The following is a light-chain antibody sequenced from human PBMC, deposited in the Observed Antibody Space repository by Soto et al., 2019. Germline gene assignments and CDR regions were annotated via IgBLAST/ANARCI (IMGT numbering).Light chain of an antibody. J-gene: IGKJ1*01. CDR2: GAS. CDR3: QQYDTSPRT. Sequence: EIVLTQSPGTLSLSPGERATLSCRASQSVSSNYLAWYQQKRGQAPRLLFYGASSRATGIPTRFSGSGSGTDFTLTISRLEPGDFAVYYCQQYDTSPRTFGQGTKVEI. CDR1: QSVSSNY. V-gene: IGKV3-20*01.